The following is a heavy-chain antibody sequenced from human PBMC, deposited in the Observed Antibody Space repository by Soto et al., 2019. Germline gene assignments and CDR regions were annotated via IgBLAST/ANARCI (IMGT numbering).Heavy chain of an antibody. CDR1: GGSVSSGSYY. Sequence: QVQLQESGPGLVKPSETLSLTCTVSGGSVSSGSYYWSWIRQPPGKGLEWIGYIYYSGSTNYNPSLKSRVTISVDTSKNQFSLKLSSVTAADTAVYYCARVGIQLWFGFVYWGQGTLVTVSS. V-gene: IGHV4-61*01. CDR3: ARVGIQLWFGFVY. CDR2: IYYSGST. D-gene: IGHD5-18*01. J-gene: IGHJ4*02.